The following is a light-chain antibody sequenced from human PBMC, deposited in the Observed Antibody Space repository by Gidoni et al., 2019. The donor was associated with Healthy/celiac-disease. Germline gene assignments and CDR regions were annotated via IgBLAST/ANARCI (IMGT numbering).Light chain of an antibody. Sequence: DIQMTQSPSSLSASVGDRLTITCQASQDISYYLYWYQQKPGKATKLLNYDATNLDTVAPSRFSGSGSRTDFTFTISSLQPEDIATYYCQQYDYLPTFGQGTRLEIK. V-gene: IGKV1-33*01. J-gene: IGKJ5*01. CDR1: QDISYY. CDR3: QQYDYLPT. CDR2: DAT.